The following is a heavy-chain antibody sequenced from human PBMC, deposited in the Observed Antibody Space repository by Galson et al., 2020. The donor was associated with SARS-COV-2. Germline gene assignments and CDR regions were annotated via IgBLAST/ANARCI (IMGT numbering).Heavy chain of an antibody. Sequence: SETLSLTCTVSSYSISTTNYWGWVRQPPGRGLEWSGSVYPSGTTYYNPSLKSRVTISVDTSKNQFSLRLDSVTAADTALYYCARQGVNMIVLVTVPGWYFDLWGRGTLVTVSS. V-gene: IGHV4-38-2*02. J-gene: IGHJ2*01. CDR3: ARQGVNMIVLVTVPGWYFDL. CDR1: SYSISTTNY. CDR2: VYPSGTT. D-gene: IGHD3-22*01.